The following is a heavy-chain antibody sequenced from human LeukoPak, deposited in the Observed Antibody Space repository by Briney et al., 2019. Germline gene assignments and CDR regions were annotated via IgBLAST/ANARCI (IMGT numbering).Heavy chain of an antibody. D-gene: IGHD2-21*02. CDR1: GLTFSNYA. CDR2: ISGSSGTI. CDR3: AKRLGDPRAFDY. V-gene: IGHV3-23*01. J-gene: IGHJ4*02. Sequence: GGSLRLSCAASGLTFSNYAMNWVRQAPGKGLEWVAGISGSSGTINYAAPVKGRFNISRDNSRNTLSLQMNSPRADDTAVYYCAKRLGDPRAFDYWGQGTLVTVSS.